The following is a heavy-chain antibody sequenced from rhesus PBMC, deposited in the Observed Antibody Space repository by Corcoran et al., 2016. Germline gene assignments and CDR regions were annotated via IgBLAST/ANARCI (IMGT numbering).Heavy chain of an antibody. CDR1: GYSISSGYD. V-gene: IGHV4-127*01. D-gene: IGHD3-34*01. CDR3: ARERGDYYAYYFDY. Sequence: QVQLQESGPGVVKPSETLSLTCAVSGYSISSGYDWRWIRQPPGKGLEWSGYIYGSSGSTNYKPSLKNRCTMSKDTSKNQCSLKLSSVTAADTAVDDCARERGDYYAYYFDYWGQGVLVTVSS. J-gene: IGHJ4*01. CDR2: IYGSSGST.